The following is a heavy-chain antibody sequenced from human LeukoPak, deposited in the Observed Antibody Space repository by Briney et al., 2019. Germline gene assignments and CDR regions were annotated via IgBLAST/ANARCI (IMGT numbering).Heavy chain of an antibody. Sequence: ASVKVSCKASGYTFTDYYIHWVRQAPGQGLEWMGWINPNSGGTNYAQKFQGRVTMTEDTSTDTAYMELSSLRSEDTAVYYCATGSFYSGSYLRREAFDIWGQGTMVTVSS. CDR2: INPNSGGT. CDR3: ATGSFYSGSYLRREAFDI. V-gene: IGHV1-2*02. D-gene: IGHD1-26*01. J-gene: IGHJ3*02. CDR1: GYTFTDYY.